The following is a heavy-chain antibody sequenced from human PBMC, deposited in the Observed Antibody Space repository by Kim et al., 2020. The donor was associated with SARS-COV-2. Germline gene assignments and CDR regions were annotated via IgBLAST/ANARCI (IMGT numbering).Heavy chain of an antibody. CDR2: INPSGGST. D-gene: IGHD3-10*01. V-gene: IGHV1-46*01. CDR1: GYTFTSYY. Sequence: ASVKVSCKASGYTFTSYYMHWVRQAPGQGLEWMGIINPSGGSTSYAQKFQGRVTMTRDTSTSTVYMELSSLRSEDTAVYYCARGGAYGSGSHPQDYYYYGMDVWGQGTTVTVSS. J-gene: IGHJ6*02. CDR3: ARGGAYGSGSHPQDYYYYGMDV.